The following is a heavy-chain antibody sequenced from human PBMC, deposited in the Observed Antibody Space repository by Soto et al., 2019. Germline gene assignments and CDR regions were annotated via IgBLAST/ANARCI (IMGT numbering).Heavy chain of an antibody. J-gene: IGHJ4*02. Sequence: QVQLVQSGPELKKPGTSVTVSCKASGYTFATYAVSWVRQAPGQGLEWMGWISAYNGNTINAQKFQGRVTLTTDTSTSTAYMALTSLTSDDTAVYYCVRVGGALGDLDYWGQGTLVTVSS. CDR2: ISAYNGNT. CDR3: VRVGGALGDLDY. V-gene: IGHV1-18*01. CDR1: GYTFATYA. D-gene: IGHD3-16*01.